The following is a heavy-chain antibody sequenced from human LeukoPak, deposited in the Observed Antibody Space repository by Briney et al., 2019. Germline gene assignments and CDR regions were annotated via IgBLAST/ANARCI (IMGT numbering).Heavy chain of an antibody. CDR3: ARQNDFRLDY. J-gene: IGHJ4*02. V-gene: IGHV5-51*01. CDR1: GYTFSSYW. D-gene: IGHD3-3*01. CDR2: IYPGDSDT. Sequence: PGESLRISXKGSGYTFSSYWIGWVRQMHGKGLEWMGIIYPGDSDTRYSPSLQGQATISVDTSIGTAYLQWSSLKASDTAIYYCARQNDFRLDYWGQGTLVTVSS.